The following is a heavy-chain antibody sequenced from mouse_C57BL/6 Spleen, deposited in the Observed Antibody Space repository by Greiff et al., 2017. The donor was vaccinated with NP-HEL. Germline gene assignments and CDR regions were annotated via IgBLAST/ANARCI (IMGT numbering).Heavy chain of an antibody. J-gene: IGHJ2*01. Sequence: EVKLVESGGGLVKPGGSLKLSCAASGFTFSSYTMSWVRQTPEKRLEWVATISGGGGNTYYPDSVKGRFTISRDNAKNTLYLQMSSLRSEDTAWYYCARQGGRDYFDYWGQGTTLTVSS. V-gene: IGHV5-9*01. D-gene: IGHD1-1*02. CDR2: ISGGGGNT. CDR3: ARQGGRDYFDY. CDR1: GFTFSSYT.